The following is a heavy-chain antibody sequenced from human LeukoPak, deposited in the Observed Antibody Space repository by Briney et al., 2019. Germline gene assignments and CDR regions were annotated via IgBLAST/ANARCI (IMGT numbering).Heavy chain of an antibody. D-gene: IGHD3-10*01. Sequence: SETLSLTCAVSGGSISTYYWNWIRQPAGKGLEWIGRISTSESTNYSPSLKSRVTMSVDTSKNHFSLKLSSVTAADTAVYYCARKLGASWAFDILGQGTMVTVSS. CDR1: GGSISTYY. CDR2: ISTSEST. V-gene: IGHV4-4*07. J-gene: IGHJ3*02. CDR3: ARKLGASWAFDI.